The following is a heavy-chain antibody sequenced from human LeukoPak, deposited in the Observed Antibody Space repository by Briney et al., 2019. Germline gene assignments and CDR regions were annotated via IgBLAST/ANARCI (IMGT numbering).Heavy chain of an antibody. CDR1: GFTFRSYA. J-gene: IGHJ3*02. CDR3: AKDQYGEAFDI. V-gene: IGHV3-23*01. Sequence: GGSLRLSCAASGFTFRSYAMNWVRQAPGKGLEWVSAISGSGSATYYADSVKGRFTISRDNSKNTLYLQMNSLRAEDTAVYYCAKDQYGEAFDIWGPGTMVTASS. CDR2: ISGSGSAT. D-gene: IGHD4-17*01.